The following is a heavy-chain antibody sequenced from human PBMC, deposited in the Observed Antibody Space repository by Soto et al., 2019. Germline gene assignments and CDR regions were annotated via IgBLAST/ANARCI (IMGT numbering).Heavy chain of an antibody. CDR2: ISGSGGST. Sequence: DVQLLESGGGLVQPGGSLRLSCAASGFTFSNYAMTWVRQAPGKGLEWVSGISGSGGSTFYADSVKGRSTISRDNAKNSLYLQMTRLRADDTAVYYCARGNSPVNVYWGQGTLVTVSS. CDR1: GFTFSNYA. D-gene: IGHD3-16*02. CDR3: ARGNSPVNVY. V-gene: IGHV3-23*01. J-gene: IGHJ4*02.